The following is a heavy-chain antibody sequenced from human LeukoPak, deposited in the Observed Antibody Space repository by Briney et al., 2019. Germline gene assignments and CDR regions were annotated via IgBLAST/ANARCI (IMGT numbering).Heavy chain of an antibody. CDR1: GYTFTSYG. D-gene: IGHD2-8*01. CDR3: ARGGGGGEGYCTNGVCYWNGY. Sequence: ASVKVSCKASGYTFTSYGISWVRQAPGQGLDWMGWISAYNGNTNYAQKLQGRVTMTPDTSTSTAYMELRSLRSDDTAVYYCARGGGGGEGYCTNGVCYWNGYWGQGTLVTVSS. J-gene: IGHJ4*02. CDR2: ISAYNGNT. V-gene: IGHV1-18*01.